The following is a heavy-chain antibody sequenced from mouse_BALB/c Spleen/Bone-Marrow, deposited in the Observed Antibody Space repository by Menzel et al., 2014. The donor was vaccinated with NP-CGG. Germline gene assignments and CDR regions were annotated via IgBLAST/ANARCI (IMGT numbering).Heavy chain of an antibody. CDR2: ISTYSGNT. J-gene: IGHJ4*01. D-gene: IGHD2-13*01. Sequence: VQLVESGPELVRPGVSVKISCKGSGYTFTEYAMHWVKQSHAQSLEWIGVISTYSGNTNYNQKFKGKATLTVDKSSSALLMGMAKESSVDSGTRFGERGSPGEYDMDYWGQGTSLTVSS. V-gene: IGHV1S137*01. CDR1: GYTFTEYA. CDR3: ERGSPGEYDMDY.